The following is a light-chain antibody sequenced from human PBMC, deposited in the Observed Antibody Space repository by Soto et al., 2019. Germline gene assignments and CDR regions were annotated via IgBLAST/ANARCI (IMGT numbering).Light chain of an antibody. Sequence: EKVMKQSPATLSVSTGESATLSCRASESVSDNLAWYHQKPGQAPRLLIYDATSRATGIPASFSGSGSGTDFTLPISSLEPEDFGVYYCQQRGTFGQGTKVDIK. J-gene: IGKJ1*01. CDR1: ESVSDN. CDR3: QQRGT. V-gene: IGKV3-11*01. CDR2: DAT.